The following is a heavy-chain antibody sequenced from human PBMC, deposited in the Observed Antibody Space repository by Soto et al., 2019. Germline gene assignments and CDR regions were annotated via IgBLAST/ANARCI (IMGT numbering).Heavy chain of an antibody. CDR3: ARAEWELLAVYYYYGMDV. Sequence: GDSVKVACKASGGNFSSYAISWVRQAPGQGLEWMGGIIPIFGTANYAQKFQGRVTITADESTSTAYMELSSLRSEDTAVYYCARAEWELLAVYYYYGMDVWGQGTTVTVSS. CDR1: GGNFSSYA. V-gene: IGHV1-69*13. J-gene: IGHJ6*02. CDR2: IIPIFGTA. D-gene: IGHD1-26*01.